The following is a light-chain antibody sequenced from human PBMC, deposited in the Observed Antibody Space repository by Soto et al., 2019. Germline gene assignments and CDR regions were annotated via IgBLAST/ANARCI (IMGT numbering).Light chain of an antibody. J-gene: IGKJ2*02. V-gene: IGKV3-20*01. CDR1: QSVYTNY. Sequence: EIVLTQSPGTLSLSPGERATLSCRASQSVYTNYLAWYQQKPGQAPRLLIYGASRRATGIPDRFSGSGSETDFTLTISILEPEDFAVYDCQHYGSSPPVCTFGQGTKLEIK. CDR3: QHYGSSPPVCT. CDR2: GAS.